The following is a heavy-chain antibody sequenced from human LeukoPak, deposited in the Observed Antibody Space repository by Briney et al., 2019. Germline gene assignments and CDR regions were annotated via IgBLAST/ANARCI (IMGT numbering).Heavy chain of an antibody. CDR3: AREPWFDP. J-gene: IGHJ5*02. CDR2: INPNSGGT. V-gene: IGHV1-2*02. CDR1: GYTFTGYY. Sequence: GAAVKVSCKASGYTFTGYYMHWVRQATGQGLEWMGWINPNSGGTNYAQKFQGRVTMTRDTSISTAYMELSRLRSDDTAVYYGAREPWFDPWGQGTLVTVSS.